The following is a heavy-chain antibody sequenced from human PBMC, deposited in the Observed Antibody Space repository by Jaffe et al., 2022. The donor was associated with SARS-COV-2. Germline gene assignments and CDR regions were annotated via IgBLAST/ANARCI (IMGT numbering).Heavy chain of an antibody. J-gene: IGHJ6*02. D-gene: IGHD6-19*01. CDR2: ISYDGSNK. CDR1: GFTFSSYG. Sequence: QVQLVESGGGVVQPGRSLRLSCAASGFTFSSYGMHWVRQAPGKGLEWVAVISYDGSNKYYADSVKGRFTISRDNSKNTLYLQMNSLRAEDTAVYYCAKDGSSGWYQEIYGMDVWGQGTTVTVSS. V-gene: IGHV3-30*18. CDR3: AKDGSSGWYQEIYGMDV.